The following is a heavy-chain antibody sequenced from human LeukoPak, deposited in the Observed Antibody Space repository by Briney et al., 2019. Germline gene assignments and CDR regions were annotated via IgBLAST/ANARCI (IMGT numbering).Heavy chain of an antibody. CDR2: INHSGST. CDR1: GGSFSGYY. D-gene: IGHD6-6*01. V-gene: IGHV4-34*01. Sequence: KTSETLSLTCAVYGGSFSGYYWSWIRQPPGKGLEWIGEINHSGSTNYNPSLKSRVTISVDTSKNQFSLKLSSVTAADTAVYYCARRLYNSSTARFDPWGQGTLVTVSS. J-gene: IGHJ5*02. CDR3: ARRLYNSSTARFDP.